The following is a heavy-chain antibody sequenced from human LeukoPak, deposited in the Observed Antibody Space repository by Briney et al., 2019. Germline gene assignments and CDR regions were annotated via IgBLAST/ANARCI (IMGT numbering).Heavy chain of an antibody. CDR2: IYTDGSIT. J-gene: IGHJ3*02. CDR1: GFTFSNYW. Sequence: GGSLRLSCAASGFTFSNYWMHWVRQAPGKGLVWVSRIYTDGSITNYADSVKGRFTISRDNAKNTLYLQMNSLRAEDTAVYYCARDGGYYYDSSGYAAAFDIWGQGTMVTVSS. V-gene: IGHV3-74*01. D-gene: IGHD3-22*01. CDR3: ARDGGYYYDSSGYAAAFDI.